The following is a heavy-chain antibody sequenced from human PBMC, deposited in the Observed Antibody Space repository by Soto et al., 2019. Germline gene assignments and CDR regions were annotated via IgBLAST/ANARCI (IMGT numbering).Heavy chain of an antibody. J-gene: IGHJ4*02. Sequence: QVQLVQSGAEVKKPGSSVKVSCKASGGTFSSYTISWVRQAPGQGLEWMGRIIPILGIANYAQKFQGRVPITADKSTSTANMELSSLRSEDTAVYYCARDPPRYGGNGGGYWGQGSLVTVSS. CDR1: GGTFSSYT. CDR2: IIPILGIA. D-gene: IGHD4-17*01. CDR3: ARDPPRYGGNGGGY. V-gene: IGHV1-69*08.